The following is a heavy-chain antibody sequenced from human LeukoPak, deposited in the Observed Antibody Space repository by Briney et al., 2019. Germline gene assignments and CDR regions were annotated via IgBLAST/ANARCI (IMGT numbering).Heavy chain of an antibody. D-gene: IGHD1-26*01. CDR1: GGSISSGSYY. CDR3: ARDYVGATLDAFDI. J-gene: IGHJ3*02. CDR2: IYTSGST. V-gene: IGHV4-61*02. Sequence: SETLSLTCTVSGGSISSGSYYWSWIRQPAGKGLEWIGRIYTSGSTNYNPSLKSRVTISVDTSKNQFSLKLSSVTAADTAVYYCARDYVGATLDAFDIWGQGTMVTVSS.